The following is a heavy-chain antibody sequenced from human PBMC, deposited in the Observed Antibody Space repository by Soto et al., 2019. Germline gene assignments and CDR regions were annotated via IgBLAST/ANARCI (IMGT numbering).Heavy chain of an antibody. Sequence: SETLSLTCTVSGGSISSDYWSWIRQPPGKGLEWIGYIYYSGSTNYNPSLKSRVTISVDTSKNQFSLKLSSVTAADTAVYYCARGLGGYDSLDYWGQGTLVTVSS. J-gene: IGHJ4*02. CDR1: GGSISSDY. CDR2: IYYSGST. V-gene: IGHV4-59*01. CDR3: ARGLGGYDSLDY. D-gene: IGHD5-12*01.